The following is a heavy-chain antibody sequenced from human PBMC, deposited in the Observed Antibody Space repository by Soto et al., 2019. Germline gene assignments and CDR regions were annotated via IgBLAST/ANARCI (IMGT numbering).Heavy chain of an antibody. CDR1: GGSISSSSYY. Sequence: SETLSLTCTVSGGSISSSSYYWGWIRQPPGKGLEWIGSIYYSGSTYYNPSLKSRVTISVDTSKNQFSLKLCSVTAADTAVYYCATVGSAQSYYYYGMDVRGQGTTVTVSS. CDR2: IYYSGST. J-gene: IGHJ6*02. D-gene: IGHD3-10*01. CDR3: ATVGSAQSYYYYGMDV. V-gene: IGHV4-39*01.